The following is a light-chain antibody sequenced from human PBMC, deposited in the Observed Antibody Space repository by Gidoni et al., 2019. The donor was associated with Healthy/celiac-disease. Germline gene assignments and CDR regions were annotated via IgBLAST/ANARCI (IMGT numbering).Light chain of an antibody. CDR2: DAS. Sequence: EIVWTQSPATLSLSPGERAPLSCRASQSVSSYLAWYQQKPGQAPRLLIYDASNRATGIPARFSGSVSGTDFTLTISSLEPEDFAVYYCQQRSNWLTFGGGTKVEIK. V-gene: IGKV3-11*01. CDR3: QQRSNWLT. CDR1: QSVSSY. J-gene: IGKJ4*01.